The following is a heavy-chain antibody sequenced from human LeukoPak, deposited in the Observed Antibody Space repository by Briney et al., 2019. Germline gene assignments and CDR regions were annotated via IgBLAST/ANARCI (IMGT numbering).Heavy chain of an antibody. V-gene: IGHV1-2*02. Sequence: ASVKVSCKASGYTFTDYYMHWVRQAPGQGLEWMGWINPNSGGTDYAQKFQGRLTITRDTSSSTAYMELGRLTSDDTAVYYCARYYCGGDCYLWFDPWGQGTPVTVSS. CDR1: GYTFTDYY. J-gene: IGHJ5*02. CDR3: ARYYCGGDCYLWFDP. CDR2: INPNSGGT. D-gene: IGHD2-21*02.